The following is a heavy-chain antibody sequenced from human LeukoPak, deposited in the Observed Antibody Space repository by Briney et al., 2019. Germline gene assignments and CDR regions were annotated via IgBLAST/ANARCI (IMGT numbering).Heavy chain of an antibody. V-gene: IGHV3-30-3*01. J-gene: IGHJ5*02. CDR2: ISYDGSNK. CDR1: GFTFSSYA. D-gene: IGHD3-9*01. CDR3: ARDRDTIFRRGDFDP. Sequence: GRSLRLSCAASGFTFSSYAMHWVRQAPGKGLEWVAVISYDGSNKYYADSVKGRFTISRDNSKNTLYLQMNSLRAEDTAVYYCARDRDTIFRRGDFDPWGQGTLVTVSS.